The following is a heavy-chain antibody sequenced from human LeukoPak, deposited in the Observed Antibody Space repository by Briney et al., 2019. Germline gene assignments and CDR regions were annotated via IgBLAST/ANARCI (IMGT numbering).Heavy chain of an antibody. D-gene: IGHD3-10*01. V-gene: IGHV3-21*01. J-gene: IGHJ5*02. CDR2: ISSSSSYI. Sequence: PGGSLRLSCAASGFTFSSYSMNWVRQAPGKGLEWVSSISSSSSYIYHADSVKGRFTISRDNAKNSLYLQMNSLRAEDTAMYYCARDGWFGDYNWFDPWGQGTLVTVSS. CDR3: ARDGWFGDYNWFDP. CDR1: GFTFSSYS.